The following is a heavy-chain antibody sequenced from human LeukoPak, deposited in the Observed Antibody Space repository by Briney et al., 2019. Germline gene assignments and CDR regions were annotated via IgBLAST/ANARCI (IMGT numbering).Heavy chain of an antibody. CDR2: IYTRGST. D-gene: IGHD6-19*01. V-gene: IGHV4-61*02. CDR3: ARDSSGWYGIGWFDP. Sequence: SETLSLTCTVSGGSISSGSYYWSWIRQPAGKGLEWIGRIYTRGSTNYNPTLKSRVTISVDTSKNQFSLKLSSVTAADTAVYYCARDSSGWYGIGWFDPWGQGTLVTVSS. J-gene: IGHJ5*02. CDR1: GGSISSGSYY.